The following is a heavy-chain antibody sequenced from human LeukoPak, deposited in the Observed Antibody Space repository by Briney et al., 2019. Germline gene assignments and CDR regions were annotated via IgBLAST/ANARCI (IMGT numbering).Heavy chain of an antibody. CDR1: GGSISSGSYY. Sequence: PSQTLSLTCTVSGGSISSGSYYWSWIRQPAGKGLEWIGRIYTSGSTNYNPSLKSRVTISVDTSKNQFSLKLSSVTAADTAVYYCARAPQRSLDAFDIWGQGTMVTVSP. V-gene: IGHV4-61*02. CDR2: IYTSGST. CDR3: ARAPQRSLDAFDI. J-gene: IGHJ3*02. D-gene: IGHD6-25*01.